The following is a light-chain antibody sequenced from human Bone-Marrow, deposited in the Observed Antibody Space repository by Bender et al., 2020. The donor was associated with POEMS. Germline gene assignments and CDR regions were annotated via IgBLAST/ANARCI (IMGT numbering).Light chain of an antibody. V-gene: IGLV3-21*03. CDR1: NIAGKS. J-gene: IGLJ2*01. Sequence: SYELTQPPSVSVAPGKTARITCGGNNIAGKSVHWHQQKAGQAPLLVVYDDTDRPSGSPERFSGSNSGNTATLTVSRVEAGDEADYYCQVWDTTTDHLVFGGGTSLTVL. CDR2: DDT. CDR3: QVWDTTTDHLV.